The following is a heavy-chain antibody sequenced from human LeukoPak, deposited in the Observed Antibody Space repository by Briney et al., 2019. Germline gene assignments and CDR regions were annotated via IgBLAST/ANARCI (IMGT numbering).Heavy chain of an antibody. CDR1: GGSISSSSYY. Sequence: SETLSLTCTVSGGSISSSSYYWSWIRQPPGKGLEWIGYIYYSGSTNYNPSLKSRVTISVDTSKNQFSLKLSSVTAADTAVYYCARVQVYYDSSGYWFDYWGQGTLVTVSS. J-gene: IGHJ5*01. V-gene: IGHV4-61*01. CDR2: IYYSGST. D-gene: IGHD3-22*01. CDR3: ARVQVYYDSSGYWFDY.